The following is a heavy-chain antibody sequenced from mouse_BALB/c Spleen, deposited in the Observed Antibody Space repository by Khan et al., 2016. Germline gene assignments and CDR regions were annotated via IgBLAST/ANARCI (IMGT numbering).Heavy chain of an antibody. D-gene: IGHD1-1*01. V-gene: IGHV14-3*02. Sequence: VQLQQPGAELVKPGASVKLSCTASGFSIQDTYIHWVRQSPEQGLDWIGRIDPPNDNTKYDPKFQGKATITANTSSNTAYLQLGSLTYEDTAVYYCARMYYGDYWGQGTTLTVSS. CDR1: GFSIQDTY. J-gene: IGHJ2*01. CDR3: ARMYYGDY. CDR2: IDPPNDNT.